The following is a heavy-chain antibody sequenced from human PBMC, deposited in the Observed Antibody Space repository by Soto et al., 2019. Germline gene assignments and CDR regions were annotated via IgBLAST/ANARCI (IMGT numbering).Heavy chain of an antibody. D-gene: IGHD3-3*01. J-gene: IGHJ3*02. CDR3: ARQIGDDPFDI. Sequence: LSLTCTVSGGSISTYYWNWIRQSPGKGLEWIGYIYRTGSTHYNPSLNGRVAISLDTSRNKFSLKLNSVTAADTAVYFCARQIGDDPFDIWGHGTMVTVSS. CDR1: GGSISTYY. CDR2: IYRTGST. V-gene: IGHV4-59*01.